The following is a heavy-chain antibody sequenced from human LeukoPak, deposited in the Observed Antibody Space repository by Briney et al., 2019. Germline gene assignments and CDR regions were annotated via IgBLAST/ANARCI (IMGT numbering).Heavy chain of an antibody. Sequence: PGGSLRLSCAASGFTFSDYWMHWVRQAPGKGLEWVAVIWYDGSNKYYADSVKGRFTISRDNSKNTLYLQMNSLRAEDTAVYYCAREGSGYYYADYWGQGTLVTVSS. V-gene: IGHV3-33*08. CDR2: IWYDGSNK. D-gene: IGHD3-22*01. CDR3: AREGSGYYYADY. CDR1: GFTFSDYW. J-gene: IGHJ4*02.